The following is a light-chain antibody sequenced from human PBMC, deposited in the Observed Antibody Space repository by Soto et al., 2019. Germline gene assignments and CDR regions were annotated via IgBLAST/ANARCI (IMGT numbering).Light chain of an antibody. J-gene: IGLJ1*01. V-gene: IGLV1-40*01. CDR3: QSYDSSLAALYV. CDR1: SANIGAGYD. CDR2: GNT. Sequence: QAVVTQPPSVSGAPGQRVTISCTGRSANIGAGYDVQGYQQLPGTAPKLLMYGNTNRPSGVPDRFSGSKSGTSASLAITWLQAEDEADYYCQSYDSSLAALYVFGTGTTVTVL.